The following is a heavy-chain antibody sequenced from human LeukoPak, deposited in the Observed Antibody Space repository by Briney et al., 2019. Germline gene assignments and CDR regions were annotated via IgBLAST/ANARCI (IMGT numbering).Heavy chain of an antibody. J-gene: IGHJ4*02. V-gene: IGHV3-48*04. CDR3: ARGGGGLRGYSGYN. Sequence: GGSLRLSCAASGFTFSSYGMHWVRQAPGKGLEWVSYISSSSSTIYYADSVKGRFTISRDNAKNSLYLQMNSLRAEDTAVYYCARGGGGLRGYSGYNWGQGTLVTVSS. CDR1: GFTFSSYG. D-gene: IGHD5-12*01. CDR2: ISSSSSTI.